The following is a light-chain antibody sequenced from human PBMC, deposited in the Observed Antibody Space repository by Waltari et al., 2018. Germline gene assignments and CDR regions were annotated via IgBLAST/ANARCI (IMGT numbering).Light chain of an antibody. Sequence: EIVMTQSPATLSVSPGERVPLPCRASQSVKDHLAWYQQRPGQAPRLLIYGASTRATGIPARFSGSGFGTEFTLTIVSLQSEDFGVYYCQQYTEWPPLTFGGGTTVDIK. V-gene: IGKV3-15*01. J-gene: IGKJ4*01. CDR3: QQYTEWPPLT. CDR1: QSVKDH. CDR2: GAS.